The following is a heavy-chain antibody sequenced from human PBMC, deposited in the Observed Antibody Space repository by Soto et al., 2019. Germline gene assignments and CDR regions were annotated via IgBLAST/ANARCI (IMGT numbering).Heavy chain of an antibody. CDR2: IDAGNGNM. J-gene: IGHJ5*02. CDR1: GYTFTRYA. V-gene: IGHV1-3*01. CDR3: AREDRYTYGFGGWIDP. D-gene: IGHD5-18*01. Sequence: QVQLVQSGAEVKKPGASVKVSCKASGYTFTRYAMHWVRQAPGQRLEWMGWIDAGNGNMKYSQKFQGILTITRDTSASTASMELSSLRSEDTAVYYCAREDRYTYGFGGWIDPWGQGTLVTVSS.